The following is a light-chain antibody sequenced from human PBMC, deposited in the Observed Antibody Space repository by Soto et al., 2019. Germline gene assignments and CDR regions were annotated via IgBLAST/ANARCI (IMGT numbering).Light chain of an antibody. CDR3: QQYNNWPPT. J-gene: IGKJ1*01. CDR2: GAS. V-gene: IGKV3-15*01. CDR1: QIVSIN. Sequence: EIVMTQSPATLSVSPGERVTLSCRASQIVSINLAWYQQKPGQAPRLLIYGASTRATGIPARFSGSGSGTEFSLTISSLQSEDSAVYSCQQYNNWPPTFGQGTKVEIK.